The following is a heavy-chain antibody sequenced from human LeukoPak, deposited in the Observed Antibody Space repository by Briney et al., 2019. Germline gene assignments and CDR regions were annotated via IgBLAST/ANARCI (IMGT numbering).Heavy chain of an antibody. CDR1: GFSFSSYS. CDR2: ISSSSSDI. Sequence: PGGSLRLSCAASGFSFSSYSMNWVRQGPGKGLEWVSSISSSSSDIYYTDSVKGRFTISRDNAKNSLYLQMNSLRAEDTAVYYCARDGYYYNGMDVWGQGTTVTVSS. V-gene: IGHV3-21*01. CDR3: ARDGYYYNGMDV. J-gene: IGHJ6*02.